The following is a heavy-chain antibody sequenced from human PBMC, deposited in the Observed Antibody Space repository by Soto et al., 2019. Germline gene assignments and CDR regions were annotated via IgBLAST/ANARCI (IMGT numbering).Heavy chain of an antibody. J-gene: IGHJ3*02. CDR3: ATARGYCSSTSCYRAAFDI. CDR1: GGSISSGGYY. D-gene: IGHD2-2*01. CDR2: IYYSGST. V-gene: IGHV4-31*03. Sequence: SETLSLTCTVSGGSISSGGYYWSWIRQHPGKGLEWIGYIYYSGSTYYNPSLKSRVTISVDTSKNQFSLKLSSVTAADTAVYYCATARGYCSSTSCYRAAFDIWGQGTMVTVSS.